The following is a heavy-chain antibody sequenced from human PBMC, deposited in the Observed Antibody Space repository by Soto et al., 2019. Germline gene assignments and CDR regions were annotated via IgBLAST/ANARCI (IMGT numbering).Heavy chain of an antibody. CDR1: GYTFTSYG. CDR2: ISAYNGNT. Sequence: GASVKVSCKASGYTFTSYGISWVRQAPGQGLEWMGWISAYNGNTNYAQKLQGRVTMTTDTSTSTAYMELRSLRSDDTAVYYCARDKDTAMAPGAFDSWGQGTMVTVSS. CDR3: ARDKDTAMAPGAFDS. J-gene: IGHJ3*02. D-gene: IGHD5-18*01. V-gene: IGHV1-18*01.